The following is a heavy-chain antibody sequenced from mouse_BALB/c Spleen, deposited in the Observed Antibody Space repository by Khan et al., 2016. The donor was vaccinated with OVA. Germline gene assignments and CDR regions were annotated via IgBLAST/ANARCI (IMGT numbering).Heavy chain of an antibody. CDR3: ASVKYCSGDYFDS. D-gene: IGHD1-1*01. CDR1: GYTFSNYW. CDR2: FLPGSGNA. V-gene: IGHV1-9*01. Sequence: QVQLKESGAELMKPGASVKISCKATGYTFSNYWIEWVKQRPGHGLEWIGEFLPGSGNANYNERFKGKATFASDASSNTAFLQLSSLTSEDSAFYFCASVKYCSGDYFDSWGQGTILTVSS. J-gene: IGHJ2*01.